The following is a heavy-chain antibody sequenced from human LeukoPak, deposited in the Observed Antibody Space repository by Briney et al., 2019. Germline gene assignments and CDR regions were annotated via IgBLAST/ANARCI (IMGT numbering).Heavy chain of an antibody. CDR3: ASARQRHCTNGVCPSLTDS. J-gene: IGHJ4*02. CDR1: GGTFSSYA. Sequence: ASVKVPCKASGGTFSSYAINWVRQAPGQGLEWMGRIIRGLGISNYAQKFQGRVTITADKSTSTTYMELSSLRSEDTAVYYCASARQRHCTNGVCPSLTDSWGQGTLVTVSS. CDR2: IIRGLGIS. D-gene: IGHD2-8*01. V-gene: IGHV1-69*04.